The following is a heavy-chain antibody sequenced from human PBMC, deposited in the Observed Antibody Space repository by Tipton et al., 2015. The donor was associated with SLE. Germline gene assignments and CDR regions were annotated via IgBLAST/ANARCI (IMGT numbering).Heavy chain of an antibody. J-gene: IGHJ6*03. D-gene: IGHD1-26*01. CDR2: LYQSGSI. Sequence: TLSLTCTASGGSISGGGYSWSWIRQSPGKGLEWIGYLYQSGSIHYNPSLENRVTISVDRSKNQFSLSLSSVTAADTAVYYCARSGSCPYYYYYMDVWGKGTTVTVSS. CDR3: ARSGSCPYYYYYMDV. V-gene: IGHV4-30-2*06. CDR1: GGSISGGGYS.